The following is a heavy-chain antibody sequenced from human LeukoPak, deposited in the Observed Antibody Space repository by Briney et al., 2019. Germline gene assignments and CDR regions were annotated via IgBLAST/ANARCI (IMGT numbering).Heavy chain of an antibody. V-gene: IGHV1-69*05. J-gene: IGHJ4*02. D-gene: IGHD1-26*01. Sequence: SVKVSFKASGGTFSSYAISWVRQAPGQGLEWMGGIIPIFGTANYAQKFQGRVTITTDESTSTAYMELSSLRSEDTAVYYCAREDPTTGLGSYWGQGTLVTVSS. CDR1: GGTFSSYA. CDR3: AREDPTTGLGSY. CDR2: IIPIFGTA.